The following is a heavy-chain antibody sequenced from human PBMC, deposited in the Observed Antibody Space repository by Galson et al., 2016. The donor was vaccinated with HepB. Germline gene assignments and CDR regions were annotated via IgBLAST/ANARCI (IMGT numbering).Heavy chain of an antibody. D-gene: IGHD2-21*01. CDR1: GDSFNTYW. CDR3: ATPNVDVVTGYSKGRYDI. CDR2: IDPTDSHI. Sequence: QSGAEVKKPGESLRISCKAPGDSFNTYWISWVRQTPEKGLEWMGRIDPTDSHIRYNPSFEGHVTISVAQSINTAYLQWSSLKASDTAMYFCATPNVDVVTGYSKGRYDIWGQGTMVIVS. V-gene: IGHV5-10-1*01. J-gene: IGHJ3*02.